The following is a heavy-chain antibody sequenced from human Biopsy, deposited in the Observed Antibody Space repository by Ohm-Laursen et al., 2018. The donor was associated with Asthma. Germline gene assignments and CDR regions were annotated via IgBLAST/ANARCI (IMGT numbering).Heavy chain of an antibody. CDR1: GYTFSNYA. CDR3: VRDKVVVVPGSKGPTDWFDP. V-gene: IGHV1-18*04. Sequence: GASVNVSCKASGYTFSNYAISWVRQAPGQGLEWMGWISGYNGDTKFAQNVKGRLSLTTDTSTSTAYKELRSLTSDDTAVYYCVRDKVVVVPGSKGPTDWFDPWGQGTLVTVSS. CDR2: ISGYNGDT. J-gene: IGHJ5*02. D-gene: IGHD2-15*01.